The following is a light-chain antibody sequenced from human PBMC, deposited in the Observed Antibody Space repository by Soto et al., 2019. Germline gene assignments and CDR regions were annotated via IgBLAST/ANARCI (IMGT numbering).Light chain of an antibody. CDR2: DVG. CDR3: SSLTSRNTLFV. J-gene: IGLJ1*01. V-gene: IGLV2-14*03. Sequence: QSALTQPASVSGSPGQSITISCTGTSSDVGNYNYVSWYQHHPAKAPRLIIYDVGNRPSGVSNRFSGSKSGNTASLTISGLQAEDEADYYCSSLTSRNTLFVFGSGTKLTVL. CDR1: SSDVGNYNY.